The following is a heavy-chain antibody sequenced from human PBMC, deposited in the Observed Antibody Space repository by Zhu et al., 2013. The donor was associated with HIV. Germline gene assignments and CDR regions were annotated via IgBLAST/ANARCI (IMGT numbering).Heavy chain of an antibody. CDR1: GYTFTTSG. D-gene: IGHD6-6*01. CDR2: ISGYNGNT. V-gene: IGHV1-18*01. J-gene: IGHJ6*03. Sequence: QVQLVQSGAEVKKPGASVKVSCKASGYTFTTSGISWVRQAPGQGLEWMGWISGYNGNTNYAQKLQGRVTMTTDTSTSTAYMELRSLRSADTAVYYCARDPALTTARPNYYYYMDVWGKGTTVTVSS. CDR3: ARDPALTTARPNYYYYMDV.